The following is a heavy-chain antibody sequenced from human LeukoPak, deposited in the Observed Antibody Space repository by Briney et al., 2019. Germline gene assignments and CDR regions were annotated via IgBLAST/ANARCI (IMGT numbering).Heavy chain of an antibody. CDR3: VNVVAATDYYYYGMDV. V-gene: IGHV3-30*18. D-gene: IGHD2-15*01. CDR2: ISYDGRDK. Sequence: GGSLRLSCAASGFTFGDYYMSWVRQAPGQGLEWMTFISYDGRDKYYADSVKGRFTISRDNSKNTLYLQMNSLRVEDTAVYYCVNVVAATDYYYYGMDVWGQGTTVTVSS. CDR1: GFTFGDYY. J-gene: IGHJ6*02.